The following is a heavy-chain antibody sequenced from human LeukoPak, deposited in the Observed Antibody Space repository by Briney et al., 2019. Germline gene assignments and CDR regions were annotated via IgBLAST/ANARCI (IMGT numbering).Heavy chain of an antibody. V-gene: IGHV3-30*03. Sequence: GGSLRLSCEASGFTLSNYGMQWVRQAPGKGLEWVAVISYDGSNKYYADSVKGRFTISRDNSKNTLYLQMNSLRAEDTAVYYCARVWGFGELPHIDYWGQGTLVTVSS. CDR3: ARVWGFGELPHIDY. CDR1: GFTLSNYG. J-gene: IGHJ4*02. D-gene: IGHD3-10*01. CDR2: ISYDGSNK.